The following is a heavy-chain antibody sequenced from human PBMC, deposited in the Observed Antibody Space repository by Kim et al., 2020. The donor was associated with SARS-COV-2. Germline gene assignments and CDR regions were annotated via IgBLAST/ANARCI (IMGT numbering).Heavy chain of an antibody. V-gene: IGHV4-59*01. J-gene: IGHJ6*03. Sequence: SETLSLTCTVSGGSISSYYWSWIRQPPGKGLEWNGYIYYSGSTNYNPSLKSGVTISVDTSKKQLSLKLSSVTAADTAVYYCARSRGGSGSYYNIGYYYYYMDVWGKGTTVTVSS. CDR3: ARSRGGSGSYYNIGYYYYYMDV. CDR1: GGSISSYY. D-gene: IGHD3-10*01. CDR2: IYYSGST.